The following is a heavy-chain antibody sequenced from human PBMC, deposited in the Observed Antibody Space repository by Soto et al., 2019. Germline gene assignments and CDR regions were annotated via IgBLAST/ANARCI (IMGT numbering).Heavy chain of an antibody. D-gene: IGHD3-3*01. V-gene: IGHV3-15*02. CDR2: IKSEIDGGTI. J-gene: IGHJ4*02. Sequence: EVQLVEAGGALVKPGGYLRLSCAGSGFTFSNGWMSWVRQAPGKGLQWLGRIKSEIDGGTIDYAGPVRGRFTISRDDSNDMLYLQMNSLKFEDTAVYYCAGLVWSGRPYVFDYWGQGTLVTVSS. CDR1: GFTFSNGW. CDR3: AGLVWSGRPYVFDY.